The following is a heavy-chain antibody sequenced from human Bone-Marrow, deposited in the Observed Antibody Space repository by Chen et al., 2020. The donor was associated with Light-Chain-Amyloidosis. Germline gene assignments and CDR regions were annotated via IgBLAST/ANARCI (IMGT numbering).Heavy chain of an antibody. V-gene: IGHV5-51*01. Sequence: EVQLEQSGPEVKKPGESLKISCKGSGYTFPNYWIGWVRQMPGKGLEWMGSIYPDDPVASNIPPFGVQVTSSANKSIPTAYLQWRSLRSSDTAMYYCARRRDGYNLDYWGQGTLVTVSS. CDR3: ARRRDGYNLDY. CDR2: IYPDDPVA. CDR1: GYTFPNYW. D-gene: IGHD5-12*01. J-gene: IGHJ4*02.